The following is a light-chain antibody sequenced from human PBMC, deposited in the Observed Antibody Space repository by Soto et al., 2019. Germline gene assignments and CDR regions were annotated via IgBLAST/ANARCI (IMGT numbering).Light chain of an antibody. CDR1: QTIRNY. V-gene: IGKV1-39*01. Sequence: DIQMTQSPSSLSASVGDRVTITCRASQTIRNYLNWYQQKPGKAPKLLIYGAINLHSGVPSRFSGSGSGTDFTLTISSLQPEDFVTYYCQQSYSTPAWTFGQGTKVEIK. CDR2: GAI. CDR3: QQSYSTPAWT. J-gene: IGKJ1*01.